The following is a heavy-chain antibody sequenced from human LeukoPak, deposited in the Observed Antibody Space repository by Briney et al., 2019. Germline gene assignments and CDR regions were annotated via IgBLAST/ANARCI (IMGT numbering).Heavy chain of an antibody. V-gene: IGHV3-23*01. CDR1: GLSFSNYR. D-gene: IGHD5/OR15-5a*01. J-gene: IGHJ4*02. CDR2: ISGIGDNT. Sequence: PGASLTPACAPSGLSFSNYRTMSIRQARGKGLEWVSGISGIGDNTKYADSVKGRFTISRDNAKNALYRQLNSLKVEDTAVYFCGSVRLIGGQGTRVTVSS. CDR3: GSVRLI.